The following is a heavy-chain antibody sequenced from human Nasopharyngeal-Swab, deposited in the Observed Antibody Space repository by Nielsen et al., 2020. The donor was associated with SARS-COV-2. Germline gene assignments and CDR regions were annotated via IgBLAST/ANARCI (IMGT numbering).Heavy chain of an antibody. J-gene: IGHJ4*02. D-gene: IGHD2-2*01. CDR3: AARGSCSSTSCYADY. Sequence: ASVKVSCKASGYTFTSYYMHWVRQAPGQGLEWMGIINPSGGSTSYAQKFQGRVTMTRDTSTSTVYMELSGLRSEDTAVYYCAARGSCSSTSCYADYWGQGTLVTVSS. CDR1: GYTFTSYY. V-gene: IGHV1-46*01. CDR2: INPSGGST.